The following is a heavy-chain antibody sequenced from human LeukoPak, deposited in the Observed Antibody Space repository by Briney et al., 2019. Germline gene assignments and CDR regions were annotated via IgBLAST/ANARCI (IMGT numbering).Heavy chain of an antibody. D-gene: IGHD3-22*01. V-gene: IGHV1-46*01. Sequence: ASVKVSCKASGYTFTSYYMHWVRQAPGQGLEWMGIINPSGGSTSYAQKFQGRVTMTRDMFTSTVYMELSSLRSEDTAVYYCARDPTYYYDSSGIPFDIWGQGTMVTVSS. CDR1: GYTFTSYY. CDR2: INPSGGST. CDR3: ARDPTYYYDSSGIPFDI. J-gene: IGHJ3*02.